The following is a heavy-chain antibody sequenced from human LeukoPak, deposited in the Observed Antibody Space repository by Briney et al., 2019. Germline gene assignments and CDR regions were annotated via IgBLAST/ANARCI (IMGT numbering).Heavy chain of an antibody. D-gene: IGHD2-2*01. CDR1: GYTFTSDG. CDR3: ARAPRRVVVAAANNWFDP. CDR2: ISAYNGNT. Sequence: HGASVKVSCKASGYTFTSDGISWVRQAPGQGLEWMGWISAYNGNTNYAQKLQGRVTMTTDTSTSTAYMELRSLRSDDTAVYYCARAPRRVVVAAANNWFDPWGQGTLVTVSS. J-gene: IGHJ5*02. V-gene: IGHV1-18*01.